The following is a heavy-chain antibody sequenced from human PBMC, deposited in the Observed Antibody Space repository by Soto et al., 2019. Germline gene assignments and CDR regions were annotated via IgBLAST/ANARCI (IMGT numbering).Heavy chain of an antibody. V-gene: IGHV1-69*02. J-gene: IGHJ4*02. D-gene: IGHD3-10*01. CDR1: AGTFDSYT. CDR3: ATNYGSGSTHFDH. CDR2: IIPMLRMA. Sequence: QVQLVQSGAEVKKPGSSVKVSCSASAGTFDSYTISWVRQVPGQVLEWMGRIIPMLRMANFAQNFQGRVTMNADESTSTAYMVLSSLRSEDTAIYFCATNYGSGSTHFDHWGQGPPVTVTS.